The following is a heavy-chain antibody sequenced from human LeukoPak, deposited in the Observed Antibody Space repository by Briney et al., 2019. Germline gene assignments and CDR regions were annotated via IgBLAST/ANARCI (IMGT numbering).Heavy chain of an antibody. D-gene: IGHD5-18*01. J-gene: IGHJ4*02. Sequence: GGSLRLSCAASGFTFSSNGMHWVRQAPGKGLEWVAFIRYDGNNQYYADSVKGRFTISRDNSKNTLYLQMNSLRAEDTAAYYCTKEEQQLWFFDYWGQGTLVTVSS. V-gene: IGHV3-30*02. CDR1: GFTFSSNG. CDR2: IRYDGNNQ. CDR3: TKEEQQLWFFDY.